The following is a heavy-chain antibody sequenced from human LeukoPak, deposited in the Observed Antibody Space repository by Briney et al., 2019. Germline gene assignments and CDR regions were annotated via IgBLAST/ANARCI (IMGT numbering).Heavy chain of an antibody. V-gene: IGHV1-2*06. Sequence: ASVKVSSKASGYTFTGYYMHWVRQAPGQGLEWMGRINPNSGGTNYAQKFQGRVTMTRDTSISTAYMELSRLRSDDTAVYYCASISGYSSGWYDYWGQGTLVTVSS. CDR2: INPNSGGT. J-gene: IGHJ4*02. CDR3: ASISGYSSGWYDY. D-gene: IGHD6-19*01. CDR1: GYTFTGYY.